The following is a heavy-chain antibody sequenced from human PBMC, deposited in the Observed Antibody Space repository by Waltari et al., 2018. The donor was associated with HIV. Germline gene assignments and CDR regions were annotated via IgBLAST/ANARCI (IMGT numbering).Heavy chain of an antibody. CDR2: FWSDGVEI. V-gene: IGHV3-33*01. CDR1: GFTFVHFA. CDR3: ARGYSSSRWIPLYH. D-gene: IGHD6-6*01. J-gene: IGHJ1*01. Sequence: QAPLVESGGGLVEPATSLTLPCSGSGFTFVHFAFHWFRQSPAKGLEWWAVFWSDGVEISYADSVKGRFTISRDSSQKTLYLHLTSLRAEDTALYYCARGYSSSRWIPLYHWGRGTLVTVSS.